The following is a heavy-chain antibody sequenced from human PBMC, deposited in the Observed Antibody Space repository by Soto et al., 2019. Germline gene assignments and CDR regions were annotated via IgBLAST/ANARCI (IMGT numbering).Heavy chain of an antibody. V-gene: IGHV3-30*18. CDR3: AKGRPRFTIFGVVGHYYYGMDV. J-gene: IGHJ6*02. Sequence: SGGSLRLSCAASGFTFSSYGMHWVRQAPGKGLEWVAVISYDGSNKYYADSVKGRFTISRDNSKNTLYLQMNSLRAEDTAVYYCAKGRPRFTIFGVVGHYYYGMDVWGQGTTVTVSS. CDR1: GFTFSSYG. CDR2: ISYDGSNK. D-gene: IGHD3-3*01.